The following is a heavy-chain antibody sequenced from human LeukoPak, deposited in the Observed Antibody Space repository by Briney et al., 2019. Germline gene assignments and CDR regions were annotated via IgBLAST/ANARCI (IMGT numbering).Heavy chain of an antibody. D-gene: IGHD3-10*01. CDR2: INPNSGGT. CDR3: ARAIGVRGVIGSWFDP. J-gene: IGHJ5*02. CDR1: GYTFTGYY. Sequence: ASVKVSCKASGYTFTGYYMHWVRQAPGQGLEWMGWINPNSGGTNYAQKFQGRVTMTRDTSISTAYMELSRLRSDDTAVYYCARAIGVRGVIGSWFDPWGQGTLVTVSS. V-gene: IGHV1-2*02.